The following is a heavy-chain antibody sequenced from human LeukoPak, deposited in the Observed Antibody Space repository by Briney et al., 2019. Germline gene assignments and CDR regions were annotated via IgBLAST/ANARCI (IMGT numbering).Heavy chain of an antibody. Sequence: ASVKVSCKASGYTFTSYDINWVRQATGQGLEWMGWMNPNSGNTGYAQKFQGRVTITRNTSISTAYMELSRLRSEDTAVYYCARARGASSIAAAGTLTFWGQGTMVTVSS. V-gene: IGHV1-8*03. CDR1: GYTFTSYD. CDR2: MNPNSGNT. D-gene: IGHD6-13*01. J-gene: IGHJ3*01. CDR3: ARARGASSIAAAGTLTF.